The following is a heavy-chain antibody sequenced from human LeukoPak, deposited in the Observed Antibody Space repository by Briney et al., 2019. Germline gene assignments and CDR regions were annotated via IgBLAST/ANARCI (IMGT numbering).Heavy chain of an antibody. Sequence: ASVKVSCKASGYTFIDYYIHWVRQAPGQGLEWMGWINPTSSATNSAQKFHGRVTVTSDTSISTAYMELSGLRSDDTAIYYCARATNRGSPANAYVYWGQGTLVTVSS. CDR1: GYTFIDYY. V-gene: IGHV1-2*02. D-gene: IGHD3-16*01. CDR2: INPTSSAT. CDR3: ARATNRGSPANAYVY. J-gene: IGHJ4*02.